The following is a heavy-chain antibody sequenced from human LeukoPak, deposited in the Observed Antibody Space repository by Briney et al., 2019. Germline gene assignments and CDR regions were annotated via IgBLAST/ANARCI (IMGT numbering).Heavy chain of an antibody. Sequence: ASVKVSCKVSGYTLTELSMHWVRQAPGKGLEWMGGFDPEDGETIYAQKFQGRVTMTEDTSTDTAYMELSSLRSEDTAVYYCATLSMAVWVYGSGSPYYFDYWGQGTLVTVSS. J-gene: IGHJ4*02. CDR3: ATLSMAVWVYGSGSPYYFDY. D-gene: IGHD3-10*01. V-gene: IGHV1-24*01. CDR2: FDPEDGET. CDR1: GYTLTELS.